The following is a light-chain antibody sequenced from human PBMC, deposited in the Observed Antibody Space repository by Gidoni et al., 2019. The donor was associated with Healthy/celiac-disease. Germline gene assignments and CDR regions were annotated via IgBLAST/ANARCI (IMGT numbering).Light chain of an antibody. CDR1: QSVSRSY. J-gene: IGKJ1*01. V-gene: IGKV3-20*01. CDR3: QQYGSSPAT. CDR2: GAS. Sequence: EIVLTQSPGTLSLSPGERATLSGRASQSVSRSYLAWYQQKPGKAPSLLIDGASSRATGIPDRFSGSGSGTDFTLTISRLEPEDFAVYYCQQYGSSPATFGQGTKVEIK.